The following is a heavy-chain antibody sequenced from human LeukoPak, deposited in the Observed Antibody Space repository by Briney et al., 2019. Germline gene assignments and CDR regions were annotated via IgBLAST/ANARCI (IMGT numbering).Heavy chain of an antibody. J-gene: IGHJ4*02. CDR3: AKIQLSLFDS. CDR1: GDSISPYY. Sequence: SETLSLTCTVSGDSISPYYWSWIRQPPGKGLEWIGYIYYTGSTNYNPSLKSRVTISVDTSKNQFSLKLNSVTAADTAVYYCAKIQLSLFDSWGQGTLVTVSS. D-gene: IGHD5-18*01. CDR2: IYYTGST. V-gene: IGHV4-59*08.